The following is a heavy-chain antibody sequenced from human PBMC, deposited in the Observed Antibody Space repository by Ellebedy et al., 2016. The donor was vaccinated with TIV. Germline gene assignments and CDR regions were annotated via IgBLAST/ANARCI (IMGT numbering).Heavy chain of an antibody. J-gene: IGHJ6*02. CDR2: INPNSGGT. Sequence: ASVKVSXKASGYTFTGYYMHWVRQAPGQGLEWMGWINPNSGGTNYAQKFQGRVTMTRDTSISTAYMELSRLRSDDTAVYYCARDDRGVRGVLPYGMDVWGQGTTVTVSS. D-gene: IGHD3-10*01. CDR1: GYTFTGYY. V-gene: IGHV1-2*02. CDR3: ARDDRGVRGVLPYGMDV.